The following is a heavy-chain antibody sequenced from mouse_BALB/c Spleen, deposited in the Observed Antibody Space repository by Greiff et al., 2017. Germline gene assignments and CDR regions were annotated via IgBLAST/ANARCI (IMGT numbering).Heavy chain of an antibody. CDR2: ISDGGSYT. Sequence: EVMLVESGGGLVKPGGSLKLSCAASGFTFSDYYMYWVRQTPEKRLEWVATISDGGSYTYYPDSVKGRFTISRDNAKNNLYLQMSSLKSEDTAMYYCARGDYRYDGHYFDDWGQGTTRTVSS. CDR1: GFTFSDYY. J-gene: IGHJ2*01. V-gene: IGHV5-4*02. CDR3: ARGDYRYDGHYFDD. D-gene: IGHD2-14*01.